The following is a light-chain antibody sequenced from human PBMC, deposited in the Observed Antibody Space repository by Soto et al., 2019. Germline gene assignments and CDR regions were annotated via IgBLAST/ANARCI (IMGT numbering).Light chain of an antibody. CDR3: QQYGRSPYT. J-gene: IGKJ2*01. CDR2: GAS. Sequence: EILLTQSPGTLSLSPGERATLSCRASQSVRNSYLAWYQQKPGQAPRLLIYGASGRATGIPDRFSGSGSGTDFTLTISRLEPEDFAEYYCQQYGRSPYTFGQGTKLEI. CDR1: QSVRNSY. V-gene: IGKV3-20*01.